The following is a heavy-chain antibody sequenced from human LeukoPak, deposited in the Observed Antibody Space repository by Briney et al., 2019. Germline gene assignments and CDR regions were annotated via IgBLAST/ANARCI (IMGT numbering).Heavy chain of an antibody. D-gene: IGHD3-16*01. J-gene: IGHJ4*02. Sequence: GGALRLSCAASQFRFSDYAMHWVRQAPDKGVEGVAVISDDGTIKIYRDSVKGRFTISRDNSKNTLYLEMNSLRAEDTALYYCARDFVGGSPDYFDFWGQGTLVTVSS. V-gene: IGHV3-30*04. CDR3: ARDFVGGSPDYFDF. CDR1: QFRFSDYA. CDR2: ISDDGTIK.